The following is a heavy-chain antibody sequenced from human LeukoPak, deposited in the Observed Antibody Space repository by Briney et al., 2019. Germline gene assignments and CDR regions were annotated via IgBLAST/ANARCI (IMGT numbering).Heavy chain of an antibody. CDR2: IIPILGIA. Sequence: ASVKVSCKASGGTFSSYTISWVRQAPGQGLEWMGRIIPILGIANYAQKFQGRVTITADKSTSTAYMELSSPRSEDTAVYYCARAPGLTTVVMGAFDIWGQGTMVTVSS. CDR1: GGTFSSYT. J-gene: IGHJ3*02. D-gene: IGHD4-23*01. CDR3: ARAPGLTTVVMGAFDI. V-gene: IGHV1-69*02.